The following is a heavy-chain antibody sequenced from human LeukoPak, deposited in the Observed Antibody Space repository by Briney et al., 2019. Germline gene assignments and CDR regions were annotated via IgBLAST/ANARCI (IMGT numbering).Heavy chain of an antibody. CDR3: TKGQYGSYYRGYFDY. Sequence: PGGSLRLSCAASGFTFDDYAMHWVRQAPGKGLEWVSGISWSSGNIGYADSVKGRFTISRDNAKNSLYLQMNSLGPEDTALYYCTKGQYGSYYRGYFDYWGQGTLVTVSS. D-gene: IGHD1-26*01. J-gene: IGHJ4*02. V-gene: IGHV3-9*01. CDR1: GFTFDDYA. CDR2: ISWSSGNI.